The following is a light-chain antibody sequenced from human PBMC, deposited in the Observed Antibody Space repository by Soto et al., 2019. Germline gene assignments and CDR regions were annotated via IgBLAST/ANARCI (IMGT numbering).Light chain of an antibody. CDR2: GNS. CDR3: QCHDSSLSVLWV. J-gene: IGLJ3*02. Sequence: QSVLTQPPSASGTPGQRVTISCSGSSSNIGSNTVNWYQQLPGTAPKLLIYGNSNRPSGVPDRFSGSKSGTSASLAITGLQAEDEADYYCQCHDSSLSVLWVFGGGTKVTVL. CDR1: SSNIGSNT. V-gene: IGLV1-44*01.